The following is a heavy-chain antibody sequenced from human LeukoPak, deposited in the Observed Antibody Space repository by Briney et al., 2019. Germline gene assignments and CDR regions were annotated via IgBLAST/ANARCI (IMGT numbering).Heavy chain of an antibody. CDR1: GGSISSYY. CDR3: ARLNDVFPDY. CDR2: IYYSGST. J-gene: IGHJ4*02. V-gene: IGHV4-39*01. Sequence: SETLSLTCTVSGGSISSYYWGWIRQPPGKGLEWIGSIYYSGSTYYNPSLKSRVTISVDTSKNQFSLKLSSVTAADTAVYYCARLNDVFPDYWGQGTLVTVSP. D-gene: IGHD1-1*01.